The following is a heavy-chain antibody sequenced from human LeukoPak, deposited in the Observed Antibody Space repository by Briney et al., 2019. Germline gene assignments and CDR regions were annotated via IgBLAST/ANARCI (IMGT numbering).Heavy chain of an antibody. CDR1: RFTFSSYA. V-gene: IGHV3-23*01. CDR3: AGNYGDYVGESDY. D-gene: IGHD4-17*01. Sequence: GGSLRLSCAASRFTFSSYAMSWVRQAPGKGLEWVSAISGSGGSTYYADSVKGRFTISRDNSKNTLYLQMNSLRAEDTAVYYCAGNYGDYVGESDYWGQGTLVTVSS. CDR2: ISGSGGST. J-gene: IGHJ4*02.